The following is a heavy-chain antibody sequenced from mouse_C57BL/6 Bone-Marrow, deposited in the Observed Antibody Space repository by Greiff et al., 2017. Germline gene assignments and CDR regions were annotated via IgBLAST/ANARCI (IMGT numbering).Heavy chain of an antibody. CDR2: INPSTGGT. CDR3: AREGEDHYLFGARDH. Sequence: EVQLQQSGPELVKPGASVKVSCKASGYSFTGYYMNWVKQSPEKSLEWIGEINPSTGGTTYNQKFKAKATLTVDTSSSPAYMQLNSLTSEDSAVSYCAREGEDHYLFGARDHWGPETSVTVSS. D-gene: IGHD1-1*02. V-gene: IGHV1-42*01. CDR1: GYSFTGYY. J-gene: IGHJ4*01.